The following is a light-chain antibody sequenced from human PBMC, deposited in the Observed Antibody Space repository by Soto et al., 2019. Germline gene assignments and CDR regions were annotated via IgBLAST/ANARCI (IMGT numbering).Light chain of an antibody. J-gene: IGLJ2*01. CDR2: RDS. CDR1: NIGSKN. Sequence: SYELTQPLSVSVALGQTARITCGGNNIGSKNVHWYQQKPGQAPVLVIYRDSNRPSGIPERFSGSNSGNTATLTISRAQAGDEADYYCQVWDSRGVVFGGGTNLTVL. CDR3: QVWDSRGVV. V-gene: IGLV3-9*01.